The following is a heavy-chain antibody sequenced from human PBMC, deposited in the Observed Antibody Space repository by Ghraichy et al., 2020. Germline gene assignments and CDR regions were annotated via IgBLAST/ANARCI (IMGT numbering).Heavy chain of an antibody. CDR1: GFTFSSYS. D-gene: IGHD5-12*01. Sequence: GGSLRLSCAASGFTFSSYSMNWVRQAPGKGLEWVSSISSSSSYIYYADSVKGRFTISRDNAKNSLYLQMNSLRAEDTAVYYCASTWLRDAFDIWGQGTMVTVSS. CDR2: ISSSSSYI. J-gene: IGHJ3*02. V-gene: IGHV3-21*04. CDR3: ASTWLRDAFDI.